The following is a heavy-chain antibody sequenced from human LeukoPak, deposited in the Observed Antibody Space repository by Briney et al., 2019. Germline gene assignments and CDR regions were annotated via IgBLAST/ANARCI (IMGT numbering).Heavy chain of an antibody. CDR2: ISSSGSTI. D-gene: IGHD3-10*01. V-gene: IGHV3-48*03. Sequence: GGSLRLSCAASGFTFSSYEMNWVRQAPGKGLEGVSYISSSGSTIYYADSVKGRLTVSIDNSKNTLYVQMNSLRAEDTAVYYCAKDLSWFGGSLATFGYWGQGTLATVSS. CDR3: AKDLSWFGGSLATFGY. CDR1: GFTFSSYE. J-gene: IGHJ4*02.